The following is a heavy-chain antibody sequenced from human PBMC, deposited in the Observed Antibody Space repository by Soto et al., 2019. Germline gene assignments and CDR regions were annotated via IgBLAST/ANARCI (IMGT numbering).Heavy chain of an antibody. J-gene: IGHJ4*02. CDR2: IYYSGST. CDR3: ARRYGSAIDY. D-gene: IGHD1-26*01. Sequence: SETLSLTCTVSGGTISSWYWSWIRQPPGKGLEWIGYIYYSGSTNCNPSLNSRVTISVDTSKNQFPLKLSSVTAADMAVYYCARRYGSAIDYWGQGTQVTVSS. CDR1: GGTISSWY. V-gene: IGHV4-59*08.